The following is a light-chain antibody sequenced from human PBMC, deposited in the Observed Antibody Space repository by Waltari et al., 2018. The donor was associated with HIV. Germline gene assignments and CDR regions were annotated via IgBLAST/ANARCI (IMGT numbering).Light chain of an antibody. CDR3: QQYGSSRWT. Sequence: EIVLTQSPGTLSLSPGERATLSCRASQSVSSSYLAWYQQKPGQAPRLLIYGASSRATGIPDRFSGSGSGTDFTLTISRLEPEYVAVYYCQQYGSSRWTFGQGTKVEIK. J-gene: IGKJ1*01. CDR1: QSVSSSY. CDR2: GAS. V-gene: IGKV3-20*01.